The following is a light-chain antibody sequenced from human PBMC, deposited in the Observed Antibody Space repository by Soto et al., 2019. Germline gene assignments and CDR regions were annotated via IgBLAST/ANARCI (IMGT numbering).Light chain of an antibody. CDR1: QSISSY. V-gene: IGKV1-39*01. Sequence: DIQMTQSPSSLSASVGDRVTITCRASQSISSYLNWYQQKPGKAPKLLIYAASSLQSGVPSRFSGSGSGTDFTLTISSLQPEDVATYFCQQSYRTPITFGQGTRLENK. CDR3: QQSYRTPIT. J-gene: IGKJ5*01. CDR2: AAS.